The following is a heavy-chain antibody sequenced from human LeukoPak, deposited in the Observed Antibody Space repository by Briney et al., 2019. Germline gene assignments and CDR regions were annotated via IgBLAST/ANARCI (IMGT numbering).Heavy chain of an antibody. J-gene: IGHJ5*02. CDR1: GFTFSSYG. V-gene: IGHV3-23*01. CDR2: ISGSGGST. CDR3: AKDLSSSWYGSDWFDP. Sequence: GGSLRLSCAASGFTFSSYGMSWVRQAPGKGLEWVSAISGSGGSTYYADSVKGRFTISRDNSKNTLYLQMNSLRAEDTAVYYCAKDLSSSWYGSDWFDPWGQGTLVTVSS. D-gene: IGHD6-13*01.